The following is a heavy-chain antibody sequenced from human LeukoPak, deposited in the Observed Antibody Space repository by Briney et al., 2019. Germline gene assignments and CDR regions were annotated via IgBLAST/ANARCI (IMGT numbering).Heavy chain of an antibody. CDR3: AKDLVAKGDY. CDR2: IGGSGDTT. D-gene: IGHD5-12*01. J-gene: IGHJ4*02. Sequence: GGSLRLSCAASGFTFSNYAMSWVRQAPGKGLEWVSLIGGSGDTTYYADSGRGRFTISRDNSKTTLYLQMNSLRAEDTAVYYCAKDLVAKGDYWGQGTLVTVSS. CDR1: GFTFSNYA. V-gene: IGHV3-23*01.